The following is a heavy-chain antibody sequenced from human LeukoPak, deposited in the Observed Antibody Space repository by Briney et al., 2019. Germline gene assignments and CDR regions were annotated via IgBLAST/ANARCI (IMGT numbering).Heavy chain of an antibody. J-gene: IGHJ6*04. CDR1: GFTFSSYA. V-gene: IGHV3-23*01. CDR2: ISGSGGST. CDR3: AELGITMIGGV. D-gene: IGHD3-10*02. Sequence: GGTLRLSCAASGFTFSSYAMSWVRQAPGKGLEWVSTISGSGGSTYYADSVKGRFTISRDNSKNTLYLQMNSLRAEDTAVYYCAELGITMIGGVWGKGTTVTISS.